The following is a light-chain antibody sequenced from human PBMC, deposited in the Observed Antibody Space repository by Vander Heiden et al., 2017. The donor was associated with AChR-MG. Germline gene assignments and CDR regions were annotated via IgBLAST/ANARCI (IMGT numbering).Light chain of an antibody. Sequence: SFDLTQPPSLSVSPGQTAHNARPADQLGNKYVCWYQQKPGQSPVQVIYQNTNRPSGIPGRFSGSKSGKTATLTISGTQAIDEADYYCQAWDGPTVVFGGGTKLTVL. V-gene: IGLV3-1*01. CDR1: QLGNKY. CDR3: QAWDGPTVV. CDR2: QNT. J-gene: IGLJ2*01.